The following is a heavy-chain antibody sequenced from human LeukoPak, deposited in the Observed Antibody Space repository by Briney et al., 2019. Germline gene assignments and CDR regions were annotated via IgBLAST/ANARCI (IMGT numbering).Heavy chain of an antibody. J-gene: IGHJ4*02. D-gene: IGHD2-2*01. CDR1: GGTFSSYA. CDR2: IIPILGIA. CDR3: ARGTDPGYCSSTSCRYFDY. V-gene: IGHV1-69*04. Sequence: SVKVSCKASGGTFSSYAISWVRQAPGQGLEWMGRIIPILGIANYAQKFQGRVTITADKSTSTAYMELSSLRSEDTAVYYCARGTDPGYCSSTSCRYFDYWGQGTLVTVSS.